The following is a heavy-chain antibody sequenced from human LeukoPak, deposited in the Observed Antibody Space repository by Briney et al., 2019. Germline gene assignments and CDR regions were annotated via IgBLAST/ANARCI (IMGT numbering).Heavy chain of an antibody. Sequence: ASVKLSCKASGYTFTSYYMNWVRQAPGQGLEWMGIINPSGGSTSYAQKFQGRVTMTRDMSTSTVYMELSSLRSEDTAVYYCARQRDYYDSSGYWDYWGQGTLVTVSS. V-gene: IGHV1-46*01. CDR3: ARQRDYYDSSGYWDY. J-gene: IGHJ4*02. CDR2: INPSGGST. CDR1: GYTFTSYY. D-gene: IGHD3-22*01.